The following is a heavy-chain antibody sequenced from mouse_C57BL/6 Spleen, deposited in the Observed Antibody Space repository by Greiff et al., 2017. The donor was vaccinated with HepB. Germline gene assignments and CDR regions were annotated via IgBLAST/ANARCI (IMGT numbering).Heavy chain of an antibody. D-gene: IGHD1-1*01. CDR1: GFTFSSYT. V-gene: IGHV5-9*01. CDR2: ISGGGGNT. Sequence: EVKLVESGGGLVKPGGSLKLSCAASGFTFSSYTMSWVRQTPEKRLEWVATISGGGGNTYYPDSVKGRFTISRDNAKNTLYLQMSSLGSEDTALYYCARHPPTVVARYWYFDVWGTGTTVTVSS. CDR3: ARHPPTVVARYWYFDV. J-gene: IGHJ1*03.